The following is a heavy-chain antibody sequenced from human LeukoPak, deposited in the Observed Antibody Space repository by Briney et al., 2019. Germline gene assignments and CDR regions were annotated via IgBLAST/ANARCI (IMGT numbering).Heavy chain of an antibody. J-gene: IGHJ4*02. CDR2: IKEDGSEK. Sequence: GGSLRLSCAASGFTFRSYWMSWVRQAPGKGLEWVANIKEDGSEKYYVDSVKGRFTISRDNAKNSLYLQMDSLRAEDTAVYYCARVAGSKSIDSWGQGTLVTVPS. CDR1: GFTFRSYW. D-gene: IGHD2-15*01. V-gene: IGHV3-7*05. CDR3: ARVAGSKSIDS.